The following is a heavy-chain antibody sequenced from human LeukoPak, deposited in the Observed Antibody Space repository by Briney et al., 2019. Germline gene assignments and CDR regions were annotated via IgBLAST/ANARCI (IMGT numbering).Heavy chain of an antibody. Sequence: GASVKVSCKASGYTFTSYGISWVRQAPGQGLEWMGWISAYNGNTNYARKLQGRVTMTTDTSTSTAYMELRSLRSDDTAVYYCARYLDLVVPAEWFDPWGQGTLVTVSS. D-gene: IGHD2-2*01. CDR1: GYTFTSYG. J-gene: IGHJ5*02. CDR2: ISAYNGNT. CDR3: ARYLDLVVPAEWFDP. V-gene: IGHV1-18*01.